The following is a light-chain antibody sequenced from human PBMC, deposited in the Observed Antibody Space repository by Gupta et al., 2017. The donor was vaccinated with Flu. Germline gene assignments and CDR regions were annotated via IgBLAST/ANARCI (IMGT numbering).Light chain of an antibody. Sequence: IVMTQSPDSLAVSLGERASINCKSSQSVLYSSNNNNYLAWYQQKPGQPPQLLIYWASTRESGVPDRFSGSGSETDFTLTINSLQAEDVAVYYCQQYYSTPRTFGQGTKVEIK. V-gene: IGKV4-1*01. CDR1: QSVLYSSNNNNY. CDR3: QQYYSTPRT. J-gene: IGKJ1*01. CDR2: WAS.